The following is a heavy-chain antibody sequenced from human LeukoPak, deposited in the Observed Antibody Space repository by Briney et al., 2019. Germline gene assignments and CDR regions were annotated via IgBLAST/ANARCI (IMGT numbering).Heavy chain of an antibody. CDR2: IKQDGSEK. Sequence: GGSLRLSCAASGFTFSDYWMTWVRQAPGKGLEWVANIKQDGSEKDYVDSVKGRLTISRDNAKNSLYLQMDSLRVEDTAVYCCARKGGYSSGYYYWGQGTLVTVSS. CDR1: GFTFSDYW. CDR3: ARKGGYSSGYYY. J-gene: IGHJ4*02. D-gene: IGHD3-22*01. V-gene: IGHV3-7*01.